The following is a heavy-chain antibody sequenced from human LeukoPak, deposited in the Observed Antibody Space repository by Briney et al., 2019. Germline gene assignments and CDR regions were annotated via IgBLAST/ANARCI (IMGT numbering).Heavy chain of an antibody. CDR2: IYYCGST. J-gene: IGHJ4*02. V-gene: IGHV4-59*01. Sequence: SETLSLTCTVSGGSISSYYWSWIRQPPGKGLEWIGYIYYCGSTNYNPSLQSRVTISLDTSKNQFSLKLSSVTAADTAVYYCARTYYYDSSGYPPVDYWGQGTLVTVSS. D-gene: IGHD3-22*01. CDR1: GGSISSYY. CDR3: ARTYYYDSSGYPPVDY.